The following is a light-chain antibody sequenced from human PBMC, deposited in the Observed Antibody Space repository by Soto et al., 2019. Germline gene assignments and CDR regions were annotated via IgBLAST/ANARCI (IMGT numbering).Light chain of an antibody. V-gene: IGLV2-14*01. CDR2: DVS. CDR1: SSDVGGYNY. CDR3: SSYTSSSTPNYG. J-gene: IGLJ1*01. Sequence: QSALTQPASVSGSPGQSITISCTGTSSDVGGYNYVSWYQQHPGKAPKFMIYDVSNRPSGVSNRFSGSKSGNTASLTISGLQAEDEADYYCSSYTSSSTPNYGFGTGTKVTVL.